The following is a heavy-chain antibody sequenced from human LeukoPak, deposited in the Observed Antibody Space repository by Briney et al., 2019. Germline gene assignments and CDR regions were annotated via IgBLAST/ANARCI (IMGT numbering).Heavy chain of an antibody. CDR1: GGSFSGYY. J-gene: IGHJ6*02. V-gene: IGHV4-34*01. CDR2: INHSGST. CDR3: ARGSPSYDYVWGSYRYTYGMDV. D-gene: IGHD3-16*02. Sequence: PSETLSLTCAVYGGSFSGYYWSWLRQPPGKGLGWIGEINHSGSTNYNPSLKSRVTISVDTSKNQFSLKLSSVTAADTAVYYCARGSPSYDYVWGSYRYTYGMDVWGQGTTVTVSS.